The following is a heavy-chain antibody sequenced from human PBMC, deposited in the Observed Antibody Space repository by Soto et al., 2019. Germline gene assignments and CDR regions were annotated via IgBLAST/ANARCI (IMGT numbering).Heavy chain of an antibody. V-gene: IGHV3-30*18. J-gene: IGHJ4*02. D-gene: IGHD2-15*01. Sequence: QVQLVEAGGGVVQPGRSLRLSCAASGFTFSSYGMHWVRQAPGKGLEWVAVISYDGSNKYYADSVKGRFTISRDNSKNTLYLQMNSMRAEETAVYYCAKGPYGSAFDYWGKGTLVTVSS. CDR2: ISYDGSNK. CDR1: GFTFSSYG. CDR3: AKGPYGSAFDY.